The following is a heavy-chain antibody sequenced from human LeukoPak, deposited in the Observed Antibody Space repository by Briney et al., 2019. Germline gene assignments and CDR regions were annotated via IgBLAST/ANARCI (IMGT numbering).Heavy chain of an antibody. V-gene: IGHV3-30*02. CDR3: AKEGGVYYYGSGSYTGTYMDV. J-gene: IGHJ6*03. CDR2: IRYDGSNK. D-gene: IGHD3-10*01. CDR1: GFTFSSYG. Sequence: AGGSLRLSCAASGFTFSSYGMHWVRQAPGKGLEWVAFIRYDGSNKYYADSVKGRFTISRDNSKNTLYLQMNSLRAEDTAVYYCAKEGGVYYYGSGSYTGTYMDVWGKGTTVTISS.